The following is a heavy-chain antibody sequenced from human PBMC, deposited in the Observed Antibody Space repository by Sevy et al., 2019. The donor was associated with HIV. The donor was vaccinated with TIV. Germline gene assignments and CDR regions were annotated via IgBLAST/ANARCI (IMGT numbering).Heavy chain of an antibody. V-gene: IGHV3-74*01. CDR3: ARDAFWSGYPFDY. CDR2: IHSDGSST. CDR1: GFTFSSYW. Sequence: AGSLRLSCAASGFTFSSYWMHWVHQAPGKALVWVSRIHSDGSSTSYADSVKGRFTISRDNAKNTLYLQMNSLRAEDTAVYYCARDAFWSGYPFDYWGQGTLVTVS. J-gene: IGHJ4*02. D-gene: IGHD3-3*01.